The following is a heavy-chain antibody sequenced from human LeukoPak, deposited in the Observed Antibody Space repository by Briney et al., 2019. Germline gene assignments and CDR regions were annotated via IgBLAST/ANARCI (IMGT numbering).Heavy chain of an antibody. CDR2: ISGSSSSSDGGAK. Sequence: GGSLRLSCTASGFTFSTYSMNWVRQAPGRGLEWVSYISGSSSSSDGGAKQYADSVKGRFTISRDNDKNSLYLQMNSLRAEDTAVYYCAKDRRITMVRGVMEYWGQGTLVTVSS. CDR1: GFTFSTYS. CDR3: AKDRRITMVRGVMEY. V-gene: IGHV3-48*01. D-gene: IGHD3-10*01. J-gene: IGHJ4*02.